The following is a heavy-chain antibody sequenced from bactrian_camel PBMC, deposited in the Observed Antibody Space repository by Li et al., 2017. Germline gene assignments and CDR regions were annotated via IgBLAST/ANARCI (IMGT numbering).Heavy chain of an antibody. J-gene: IGHJ4*01. CDR1: GFTFSTHW. CDR3: TIFDY. V-gene: IGHV3S6*01. CDR2: VADDGSDT. Sequence: VQLVESGGDLVQPGGSLRLACAASGFTFSTHWMYWVRQAPGKRLEWVSTVADDGSDTYYAADVKGRFTISRDNANDTTYLLMNSLKSEDTARYYCTIFDYWGQGTQVTVS.